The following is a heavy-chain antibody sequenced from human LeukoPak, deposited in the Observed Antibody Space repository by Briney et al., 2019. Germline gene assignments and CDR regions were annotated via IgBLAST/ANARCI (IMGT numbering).Heavy chain of an antibody. CDR3: ARRVTAIGYYYYGMDV. D-gene: IGHD2-21*02. CDR1: GYTFTSYG. Sequence: ASVKVSCKASGYTFTSYGISWVRQAPGQGLEWMGWISAYNGNTNYAQKLQGRVTMTTDTSTSTAYMELRSLRSDDTAVYCCARRVTAIGYYYYGMDVWGQGTTVTVSS. CDR2: ISAYNGNT. J-gene: IGHJ6*02. V-gene: IGHV1-18*01.